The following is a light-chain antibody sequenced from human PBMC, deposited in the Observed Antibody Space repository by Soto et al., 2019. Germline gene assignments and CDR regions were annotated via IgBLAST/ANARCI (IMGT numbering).Light chain of an antibody. CDR1: SSNIGSNY. V-gene: IGLV1-47*01. Sequence: QSVLPQPPSASGTPGQRVTISCSGSSSNIGSNYVYWYQQLPGTAPKLLIYRNNQRTSGVPDRFSGSKSGNSASLAISGLPSEDEADYYCAAWDDSLSGLVVFGGGPKLTVL. CDR2: RNN. J-gene: IGLJ2*01. CDR3: AAWDDSLSGLVV.